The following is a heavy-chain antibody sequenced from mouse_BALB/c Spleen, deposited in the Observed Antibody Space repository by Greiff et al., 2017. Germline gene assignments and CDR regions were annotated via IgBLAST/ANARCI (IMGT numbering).Heavy chain of an antibody. CDR3: ASEGYYGSSYWFAY. J-gene: IGHJ3*01. Sequence: VQLQQSGPGLVKPSQSLSLTCSVTGYSITSGYYWNWIRQFPGNKLEWMGYISYDGSNNYNPSLKNRISITRDTSKNQFFLKLNSVTTEDTATYYCASEGYYGSSYWFAYWGQGTLVTVSA. V-gene: IGHV3-6*02. CDR1: GYSITSGYY. D-gene: IGHD1-1*01. CDR2: ISYDGSN.